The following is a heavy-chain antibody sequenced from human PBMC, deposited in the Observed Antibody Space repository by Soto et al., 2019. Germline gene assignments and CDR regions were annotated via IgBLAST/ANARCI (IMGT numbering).Heavy chain of an antibody. V-gene: IGHV3-33*01. Sequence: GGSLRLSCAASGFMFSNHGMHWVRQAPGKGLEWVAVIWSDGNNRYYADSVKGRFTISRDNSKNTVYLQMNSLRAEDTAVYYSVRGDNWNDEASDYWGQGTLVTVSS. CDR3: VRGDNWNDEASDY. CDR2: IWSDGNNR. CDR1: GFMFSNHG. J-gene: IGHJ4*02. D-gene: IGHD1-1*01.